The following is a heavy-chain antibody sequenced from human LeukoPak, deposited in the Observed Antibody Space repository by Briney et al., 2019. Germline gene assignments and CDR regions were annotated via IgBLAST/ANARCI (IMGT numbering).Heavy chain of an antibody. D-gene: IGHD4-17*01. V-gene: IGHV3-66*01. CDR2: IYSGGST. J-gene: IGHJ4*02. CDR3: ARGPDYGDLYFDY. CDR1: GFTFSSYS. Sequence: GGSLRLSCAASGFTFSSYSMSWVRQAPGKGLEWVSVIYSGGSTYYADSVKGRFTISRDNSKNTLYLQMNSLRAEDTAVYYCARGPDYGDLYFDYWGQGTLVTVSS.